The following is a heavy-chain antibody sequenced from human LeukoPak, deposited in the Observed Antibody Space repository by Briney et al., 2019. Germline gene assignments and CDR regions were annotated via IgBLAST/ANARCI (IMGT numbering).Heavy chain of an antibody. CDR3: ARFPSSDY. J-gene: IGHJ4*02. Sequence: TGGSLRLSCAASGFTVSSNYMSWVRQAPGKGLEWVSVIYSGGSTYYADSVKGRFTISRDNSKNTLYLQMNSLRAEDTTVYYCARFPSSDYWGQGTLVTVSS. CDR2: IYSGGST. CDR1: GFTVSSNY. V-gene: IGHV3-53*01.